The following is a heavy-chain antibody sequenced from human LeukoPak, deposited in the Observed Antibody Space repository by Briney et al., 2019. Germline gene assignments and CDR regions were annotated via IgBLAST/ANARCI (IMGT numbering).Heavy chain of an antibody. CDR2: IRSKGYGGTT. V-gene: IGHV3-49*04. D-gene: IGHD3-10*01. J-gene: IGHJ4*02. CDR1: GFTFGHHA. CDR3: TRVRSGNAFDY. Sequence: GGSLRLSCSASGFTFGHHAMRWVRQAPGKGLEWVGFIRSKGYGGTTEYVASIEGRFSLSRDDSKSFVYLQMSSLKTEDTAVYYCTRVRSGNAFDYWGQGTLVTVSS.